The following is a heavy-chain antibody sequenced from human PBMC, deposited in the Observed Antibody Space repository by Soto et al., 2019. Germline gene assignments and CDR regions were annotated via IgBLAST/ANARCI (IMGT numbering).Heavy chain of an antibody. J-gene: IGHJ4*02. CDR3: ARDSRSGYYLDY. CDR2: IYHSGGT. CDR1: GDSISSGGYS. V-gene: IGHV4-30-2*01. D-gene: IGHD3-22*01. Sequence: QLQLQESGSGLVKPSQTLSLTCAVSGDSISSGGYSWNWIRQPPGKGLEWIGYIYHSGGTDYNPSLKCRVTITVESSNNQFSLKLSTVTAADTAVYYCARDSRSGYYLDYWGQGTLVTVSS.